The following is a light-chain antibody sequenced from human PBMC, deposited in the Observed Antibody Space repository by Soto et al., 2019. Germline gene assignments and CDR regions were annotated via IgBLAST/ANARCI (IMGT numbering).Light chain of an antibody. CDR2: DAS. CDR3: QQRSNWPPIT. J-gene: IGKJ5*01. V-gene: IGKV3-11*01. CDR1: QSVSSY. Sequence: EIVMTQSPGTLSLSPGERATLSCRASQSVSSYLAWYQQTPGQAPRLLIYDASNRATGIPARFSGSGSGTDFTLTISSLEPEDFAVYYCQQRSNWPPITFGQGTRREIK.